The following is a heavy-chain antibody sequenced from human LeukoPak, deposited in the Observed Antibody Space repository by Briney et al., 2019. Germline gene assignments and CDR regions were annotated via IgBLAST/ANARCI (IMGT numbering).Heavy chain of an antibody. CDR2: IYYSGST. CDR1: GGSISSGGYY. J-gene: IGHJ5*02. V-gene: IGHV4-31*03. CDR3: ARVWRDIVVVPAANWFDP. Sequence: SETLSLTCTVSGGSISSGGYYWSWLRQHPGTGLEWIGYIYYSGSTYYNPSLKSRVTISVDTSKNQFSLKLSSVTAADTAVYYCARVWRDIVVVPAANWFDPWGQGTLVTVSS. D-gene: IGHD2-2*01.